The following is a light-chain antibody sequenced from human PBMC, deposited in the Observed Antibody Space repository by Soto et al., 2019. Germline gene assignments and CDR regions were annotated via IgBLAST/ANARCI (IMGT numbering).Light chain of an antibody. J-gene: IGKJ1*01. V-gene: IGKV3-15*01. Sequence: EIVVTQSPATLSVSPGERVTLSCRASQSIGRNLAWCQQTPGQAPRLLIYGASTRATGIPARFSGSGSGTEFTLTISNLQSEDFAVYYCQQYNNWPLTFGQGTKVDIK. CDR3: QQYNNWPLT. CDR1: QSIGRN. CDR2: GAS.